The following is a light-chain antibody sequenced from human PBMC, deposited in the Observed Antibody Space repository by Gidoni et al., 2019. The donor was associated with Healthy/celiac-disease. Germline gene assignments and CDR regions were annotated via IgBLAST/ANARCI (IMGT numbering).Light chain of an antibody. CDR2: DDS. V-gene: IGLV3-21*02. J-gene: IGLJ2*01. Sequence: SYVLTQPPSVSVAPGQTARITCGGNNIGSKSVQWYQQKPGQAPVLVVYDDSDRPSGIPGRFSGSNSGNTATLTISRVEAGDEADYYCQVWDSSSDVVFGGGTKLTVL. CDR1: NIGSKS. CDR3: QVWDSSSDVV.